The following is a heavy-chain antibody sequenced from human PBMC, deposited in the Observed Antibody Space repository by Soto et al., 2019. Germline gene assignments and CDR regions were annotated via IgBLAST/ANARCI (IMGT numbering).Heavy chain of an antibody. CDR1: GGSFSGYY. CDR2: INHSGST. CDR3: ARGPSMGWSDP. D-gene: IGHD3-10*01. Sequence: PSETLSLTCAVYGGSFSGYYWSWIRQPPGKGLEWIGEINHSGSTNYNPSLKSRVTISVDTSKNQFSLKLSSVTAADTAVYYCARGPSMGWSDPLRHATLVT. V-gene: IGHV4-34*01. J-gene: IGHJ5*02.